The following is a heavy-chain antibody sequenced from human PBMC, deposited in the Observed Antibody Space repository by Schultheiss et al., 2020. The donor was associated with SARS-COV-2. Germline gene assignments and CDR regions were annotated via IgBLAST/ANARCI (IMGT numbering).Heavy chain of an antibody. V-gene: IGHV3-21*06. CDR2: ISGDGTSI. CDR3: AREEEAYYDFWSGYSRSSSDFYFYN. D-gene: IGHD3-3*01. CDR1: GFTFSSYA. Sequence: GGSLRLSCAASGFTFSSYAMSWVRQAPGKGLEWVSSISGDGTSIYYADSVKGRFTISRDNAKNSFYLQMNSLRAEDTAVYYCAREEEAYYDFWSGYSRSSSDFYFYNRGQGTLVTVSS. J-gene: IGHJ4*02.